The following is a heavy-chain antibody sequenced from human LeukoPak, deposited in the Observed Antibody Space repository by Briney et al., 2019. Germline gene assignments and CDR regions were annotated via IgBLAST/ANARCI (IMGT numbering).Heavy chain of an antibody. Sequence: NPGGSLRLSCAASGFTFSNAWMSWVRQAPGKGLEWVGRIKSKTDGGTTDYAAPVKGRFTISRDDSKNTLYLQMNSLKTEDTAVYYCTTALWFGESSLSDYWGQGTLVTVSS. V-gene: IGHV3-15*01. CDR2: IKSKTDGGTT. D-gene: IGHD3-10*01. CDR3: TTALWFGESSLSDY. J-gene: IGHJ4*02. CDR1: GFTFSNAW.